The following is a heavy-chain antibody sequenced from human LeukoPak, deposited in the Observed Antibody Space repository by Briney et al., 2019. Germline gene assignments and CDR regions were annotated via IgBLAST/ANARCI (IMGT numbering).Heavy chain of an antibody. V-gene: IGHV1-18*01. CDR3: ARDPMAVAGSDFDY. CDR1: GYTFTSYG. Sequence: ASVKVSCKASGYTFTSYGISWVRQAPGQGHEWMGWISAYNGNTNYAQKLQGRVTMTTDTSTSTAYMELRSLRSDGTAVYYCARDPMAVAGSDFDYWGQGTLVTVSS. CDR2: ISAYNGNT. J-gene: IGHJ4*02. D-gene: IGHD6-19*01.